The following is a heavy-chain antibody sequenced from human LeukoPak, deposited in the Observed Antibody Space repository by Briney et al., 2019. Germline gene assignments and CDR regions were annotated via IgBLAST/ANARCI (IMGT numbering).Heavy chain of an antibody. CDR2: ISYDGSNK. CDR1: GFTFSSYA. V-gene: IGHV3-30-3*02. CDR3: AKSYYGDYGDAFDI. Sequence: GRSLRLSCAASGFTFSSYAMHWVRQAPGKGLEWVAVISYDGSNKYYADSVKGRFTISRDNSKNTLYLQMNSLRAEDTAVYYCAKSYYGDYGDAFDIWGQGTMVTVSS. J-gene: IGHJ3*02. D-gene: IGHD4-17*01.